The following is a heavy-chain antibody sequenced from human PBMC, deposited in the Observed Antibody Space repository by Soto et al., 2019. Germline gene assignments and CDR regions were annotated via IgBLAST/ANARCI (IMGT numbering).Heavy chain of an antibody. Sequence: GGSLRLSCAASGFTFSNAWMSWVRQAPGKGLEWVGRIKSKTDGGTTDYAAPVKGRFTISRDDSKNTLYLQMNSLKTEDTAVYYCTTSAQYGGYYYYYYGMDVWGQGTTVTVSS. D-gene: IGHD2-15*01. V-gene: IGHV3-15*01. CDR1: GFTFSNAW. CDR2: IKSKTDGGTT. J-gene: IGHJ6*02. CDR3: TTSAQYGGYYYYYYGMDV.